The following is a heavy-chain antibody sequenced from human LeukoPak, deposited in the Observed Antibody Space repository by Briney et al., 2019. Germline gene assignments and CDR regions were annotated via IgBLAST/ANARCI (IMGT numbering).Heavy chain of an antibody. CDR1: GFTFGDYA. CDR3: TKDQVDTAMVPLLPFDY. V-gene: IGHV3-49*03. CDR2: IRSKAYGGTT. Sequence: GSLRLSCTASGFTFGDYAMSWFRQAPGKGLEWVGFIRSKAYGGTTEYAASVKGRFTISRDDSKRIAYLQMNSLKTEDTAVYYCTKDQVDTAMVPLLPFDYWGQGTLVTVSS. D-gene: IGHD5-18*01. J-gene: IGHJ4*02.